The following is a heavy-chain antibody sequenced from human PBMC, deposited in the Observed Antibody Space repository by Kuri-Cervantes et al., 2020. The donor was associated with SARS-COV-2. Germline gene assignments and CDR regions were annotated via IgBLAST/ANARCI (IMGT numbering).Heavy chain of an antibody. CDR2: ISAYNGNT. CDR3: ARALPALTYYDFWSGYHH. D-gene: IGHD3-3*01. Sequence: ASVKVSCKASGGTFSSYAISWVRQAPGQGLEWMGWISAYNGNTNYAQKLQGRVTMTTDTSTSTAYMELRSLRSDDTAVYYCARALPALTYYDFWSGYHHWGQGTLVTVSS. V-gene: IGHV1-18*01. J-gene: IGHJ4*02. CDR1: GGTFSSYA.